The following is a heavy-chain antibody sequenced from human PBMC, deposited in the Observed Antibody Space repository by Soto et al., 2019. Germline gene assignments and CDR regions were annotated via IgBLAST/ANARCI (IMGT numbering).Heavy chain of an antibody. J-gene: IGHJ6*02. V-gene: IGHV1-46*01. CDR3: ARNEYSSTSPDYYYYYGMDV. CDR2: INPSGGST. Sequence: ASVKVSCKASGYSFTSYYMHWVRRAPGQGLEWMGIINPSGGSTSYAQKFQGRVTMTRDTSTSTVYMELSSLRSEDTAVYYCARNEYSSTSPDYYYYYGMDVWGQGTTVTVAS. CDR1: GYSFTSYY. D-gene: IGHD6-6*01.